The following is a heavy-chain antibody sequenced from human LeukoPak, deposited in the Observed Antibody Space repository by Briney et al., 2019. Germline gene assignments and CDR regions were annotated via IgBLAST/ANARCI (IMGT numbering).Heavy chain of an antibody. CDR1: GGSISSSSYY. CDR2: IYYSGST. V-gene: IGHV4-39*01. CDR3: ARSGILTGYYNRAGGASFDY. Sequence: SETLSLTCTVSGGSISSSSYYWGWIRQPPGKGLEWFGGIYYSGSTYYNPSLKSRVTISVDTSKNQFSLKLSSVTAADTAVYYCARSGILTGYYNRAGGASFDYWGQGTLVTVSS. D-gene: IGHD3-9*01. J-gene: IGHJ4*02.